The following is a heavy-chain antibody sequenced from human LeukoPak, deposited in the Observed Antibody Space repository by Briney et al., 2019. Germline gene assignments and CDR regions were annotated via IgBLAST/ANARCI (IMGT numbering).Heavy chain of an antibody. V-gene: IGHV1-18*01. J-gene: IGHJ4*02. CDR2: ISGYSANT. CDR3: ARGSRQDTYGRELDS. Sequence: GASVKVSCKPSGYTFTIYGINWVRQAPGQGLEWMGWISGYSANTDYAPRLQGRVTMTTDTSTSTAYMELRSLRSDDTAVYYCARGSRQDTYGRELDSWGQGTLVTVSS. CDR1: GYTFTIYG. D-gene: IGHD5-18*01.